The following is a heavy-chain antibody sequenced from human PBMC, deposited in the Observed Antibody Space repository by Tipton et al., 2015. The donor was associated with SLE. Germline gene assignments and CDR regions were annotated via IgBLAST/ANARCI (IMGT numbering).Heavy chain of an antibody. V-gene: IGHV3-30*02. D-gene: IGHD1-7*01. CDR1: GFTFITSG. CDR2: IRYDGGDK. J-gene: IGHJ4*01. CDR3: AAWNSERSY. Sequence: GSLRLSCAASGFTFITSGMHWVRQAPGKGLEWVAFIRYDGGDKYADSVKGRFTISRDNAKKLLSLEMSSLRDEDTALYYCAAWNSERSYWGHGTLVTVSS.